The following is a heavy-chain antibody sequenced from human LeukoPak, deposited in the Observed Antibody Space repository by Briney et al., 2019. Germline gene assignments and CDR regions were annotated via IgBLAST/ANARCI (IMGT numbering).Heavy chain of an antibody. J-gene: IGHJ4*02. CDR3: ASHKDDYGDYYFDY. D-gene: IGHD4-17*01. CDR1: GYTFTGYY. V-gene: IGHV1-2*02. CDR2: INPNSGGT. Sequence: ASVKVSCKASGYTFTGYYMHWVRQAPGRGLEWMGWINPNSGGTNYAQKFQGRVTMTRDTSISTAYMELSRLRSDDTAVYYCASHKDDYGDYYFDYWGQGTLVTVSS.